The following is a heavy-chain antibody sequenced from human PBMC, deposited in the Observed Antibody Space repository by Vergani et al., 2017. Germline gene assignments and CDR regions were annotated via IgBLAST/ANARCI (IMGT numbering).Heavy chain of an antibody. Sequence: VQLVESGGGLVQPGRSLRLSCAASGFTFSSYGMHWVRQAPGKGLEWVAVISYDGSNKYYADSVKGRFTISRDNSKNTLYLQMNSLRAEDTAVYYCAYGSGSYPYGMDVWGQGTTVTVSS. J-gene: IGHJ6*02. CDR1: GFTFSSYG. CDR3: AYGSGSYPYGMDV. D-gene: IGHD3-10*01. V-gene: IGHV3-30*03. CDR2: ISYDGSNK.